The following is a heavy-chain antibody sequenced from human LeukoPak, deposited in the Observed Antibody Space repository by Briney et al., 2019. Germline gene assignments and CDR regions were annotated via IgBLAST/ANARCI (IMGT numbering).Heavy chain of an antibody. CDR3: ARDPNGDYIGAFDF. CDR1: GFTFSSYS. J-gene: IGHJ3*01. D-gene: IGHD4-17*01. Sequence: GGSLRLSSAASGFTFSSYSMKWVRQAPGKGLEWVSSISSSRSYINYADSVKGRFTISRDNAKNSLYLQMNSLRAEDTAVYYCARDPNGDYIGAFDFWGQGTMVTVSS. CDR2: ISSSRSYI. V-gene: IGHV3-21*01.